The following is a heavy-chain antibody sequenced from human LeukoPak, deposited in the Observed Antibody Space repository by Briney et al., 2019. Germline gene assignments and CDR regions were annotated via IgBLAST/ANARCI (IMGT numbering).Heavy chain of an antibody. CDR2: INQDGSEQ. CDR1: GFSFSSYW. V-gene: IGHV3-7*02. Sequence: GGSLRLSCAASGFSFSSYWMSWVRQAPGKWLDWVANINQDGSEQYYVDSAKGRCTISRDNGKKSLFLQTNSLRVEDTAVYFCVRGRGNSSSWYWDYWGQGTLVTVSS. CDR3: VRGRGNSSSWYWDY. D-gene: IGHD6-13*01. J-gene: IGHJ4*02.